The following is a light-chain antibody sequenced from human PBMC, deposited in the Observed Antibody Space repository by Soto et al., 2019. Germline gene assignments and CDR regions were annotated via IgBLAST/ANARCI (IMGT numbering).Light chain of an antibody. J-gene: IGLJ1*01. CDR1: SSDVGGYDY. CDR2: DVS. V-gene: IGLV2-14*01. CDR3: SSKRGSTGV. Sequence: VLTQPASVSGSPGQTITISCTRTSSDVGGYDYVSWHQQHPGKAPKLMIYDVSKRPSGVSNRFSGSKSGNTASLTISGLQAEDEADYYCSSKRGSTGVFGTGTKVTVL.